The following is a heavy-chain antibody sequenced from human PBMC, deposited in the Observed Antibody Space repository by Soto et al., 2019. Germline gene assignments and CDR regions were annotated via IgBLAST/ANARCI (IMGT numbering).Heavy chain of an antibody. CDR2: ISGSGGST. CDR1: GFTFSSYA. Sequence: EVQLLESGGGLVQPGGSLRLSCAASGFTFSSYAVSWVRQAPGKGLEWVSAISGSGGSTYYADSVKGRFTISGDNSKNTLYLQMNSLRAEDTAVYYCAKHLGYCSGGSCYGPYYYYGMDVWGQGTTVTVSS. V-gene: IGHV3-23*01. CDR3: AKHLGYCSGGSCYGPYYYYGMDV. J-gene: IGHJ6*02. D-gene: IGHD2-15*01.